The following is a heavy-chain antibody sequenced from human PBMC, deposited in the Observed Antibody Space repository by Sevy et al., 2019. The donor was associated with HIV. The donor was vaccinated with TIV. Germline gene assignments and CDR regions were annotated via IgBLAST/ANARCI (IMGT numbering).Heavy chain of an antibody. CDR3: AKDFSDVYYYDSSATVDY. D-gene: IGHD3-22*01. V-gene: IGHV3-23*01. CDR1: GIAFSTYA. CDR2: ISVGGYST. J-gene: IGHJ4*02. Sequence: GGSLRLSCAASGIAFSTYAMFWVRQAPGKGLEWVSSISVGGYSTYYADSVKGRFTLSRDNSRNTLDLQMNSLRADDTAVYYCAKDFSDVYYYDSSATVDYWGQGTLVTVSS.